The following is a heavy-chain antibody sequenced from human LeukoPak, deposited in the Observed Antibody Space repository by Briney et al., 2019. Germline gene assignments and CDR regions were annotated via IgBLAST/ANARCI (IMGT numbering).Heavy chain of an antibody. CDR1: GYTFTSYG. D-gene: IGHD2-21*02. CDR3: ARSAYCGGDCLPYYFDY. V-gene: IGHV1-18*01. CDR2: ISAYNGNT. J-gene: IGHJ4*02. Sequence: GASVKVSCKASGYTFTSYGISWVRQAPGQGLEWMGWISAYNGNTNYAQKLQGRVTMTTDTSTSTAYMELRSLRSDDTAVYYCARSAYCGGDCLPYYFDYWGQGTLVTVSS.